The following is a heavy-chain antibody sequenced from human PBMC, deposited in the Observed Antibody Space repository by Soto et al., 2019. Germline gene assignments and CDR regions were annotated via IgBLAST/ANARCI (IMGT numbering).Heavy chain of an antibody. CDR1: GYTFSNYG. J-gene: IGHJ4*02. CDR3: ARDSLPMAVAAPDN. Sequence: QVQLVQSGAEVKQPGASVKVSCKASGYTFSNYGLTWVRQAPGQGLEWMGWIGVYNGNTDYAQKVKGRVTLTTDTSTSTAYMELRSLRSDDTAVYYCARDSLPMAVAAPDNWGQGTLVIVSS. D-gene: IGHD2-15*01. V-gene: IGHV1-18*01. CDR2: IGVYNGNT.